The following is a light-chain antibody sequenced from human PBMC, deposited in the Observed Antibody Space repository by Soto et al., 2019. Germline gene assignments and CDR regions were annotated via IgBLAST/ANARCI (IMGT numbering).Light chain of an antibody. Sequence: EIVLTQSPGTLSLSPGERATLSCRASQSLSSSQLAWYQQKPGQAPRLLIHDASSRATGISDRFTGSGSGTDFTLTLTTLEPEDFAVYYCQQYGSSPRTFGLGTKVEI. CDR3: QQYGSSPRT. V-gene: IGKV3-20*01. CDR1: QSLSSSQ. J-gene: IGKJ1*01. CDR2: DAS.